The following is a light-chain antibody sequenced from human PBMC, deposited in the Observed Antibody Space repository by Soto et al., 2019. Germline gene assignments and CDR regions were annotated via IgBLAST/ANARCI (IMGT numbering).Light chain of an antibody. Sequence: EIVLTQSPATLSSSPGERATLSCRASQTVSSKLAWYQHKPGQAPRLLIYDTSNRATGIPARFSGSGSGTDFTLTISRLEPEDFAVYYCQQYGRSPWTFGQGTKVDI. CDR2: DTS. CDR3: QQYGRSPWT. J-gene: IGKJ1*01. CDR1: QTVSSK. V-gene: IGKV3-20*01.